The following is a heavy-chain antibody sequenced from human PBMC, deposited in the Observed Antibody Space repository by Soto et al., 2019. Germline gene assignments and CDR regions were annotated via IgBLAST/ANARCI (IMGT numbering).Heavy chain of an antibody. CDR2: IYYSGST. CDR3: ARSITMIVVVINWWHAFDI. Sequence: QVQLQESGPGLVKPSQTLSLTCTVSGGSISSGGYYWSWIRQHPGKGLEWIGYIYYSGSTYYNPSLKRRVTISVDTSKIQFSLKLSSVTAADTAVYYCARSITMIVVVINWWHAFDIWGQGTMVTVSS. CDR1: GGSISSGGYY. J-gene: IGHJ3*02. V-gene: IGHV4-31*03. D-gene: IGHD3-22*01.